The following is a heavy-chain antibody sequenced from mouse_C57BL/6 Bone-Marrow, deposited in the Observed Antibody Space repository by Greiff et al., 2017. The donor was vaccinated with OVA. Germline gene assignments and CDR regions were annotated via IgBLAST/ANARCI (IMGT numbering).Heavy chain of an antibody. V-gene: IGHV1-80*01. D-gene: IGHD1-1*01. J-gene: IGHJ1*03. CDR3: ARRDGSSYRYFDV. CDR1: GYAFSSYW. Sequence: VMLVESGAELVKPGASVKISCKASGYAFSSYWMNWVKQRPGKGLEWIGQIYPGDGDTNYNGKFKGKATLTADKSSSTAYMQLSSLTSEDSAVYFCARRDGSSYRYFDVWGTGTTVTVSS. CDR2: IYPGDGDT.